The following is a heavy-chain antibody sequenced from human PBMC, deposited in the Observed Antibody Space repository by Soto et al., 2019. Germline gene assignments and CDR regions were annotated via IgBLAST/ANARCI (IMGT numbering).Heavy chain of an antibody. D-gene: IGHD2-15*01. CDR2: IYYSGST. J-gene: IGHJ5*02. Sequence: SETLSLTCTVSGGSISSGGYYWSWIRQHPGKGLEWIGYIYYSGSTYYNPSLKSRVTISVDTSKNQFSLKLSSVTAADTAVYYCASGYGGVVVAATSWFDPWGQGTLVTVSS. CDR1: GGSISSGGYY. CDR3: ASGYGGVVVAATSWFDP. V-gene: IGHV4-31*03.